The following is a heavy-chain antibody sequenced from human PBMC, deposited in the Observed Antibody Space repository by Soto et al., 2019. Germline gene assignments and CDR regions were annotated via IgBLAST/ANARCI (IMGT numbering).Heavy chain of an antibody. CDR2: IYPGDSDT. J-gene: IGHJ6*02. V-gene: IGHV5-51*01. Sequence: PGESLKISCKGSGYSFTSYWIEWVRQMPGKGLEWMGIIYPGDSDTRYSPSFQGQVTISADKSISTAYLQWSSLKASDTAMYFCARRKSITGTHYYYGMDVWGQGTTVTVSS. D-gene: IGHD1-20*01. CDR1: GYSFTSYW. CDR3: ARRKSITGTHYYYGMDV.